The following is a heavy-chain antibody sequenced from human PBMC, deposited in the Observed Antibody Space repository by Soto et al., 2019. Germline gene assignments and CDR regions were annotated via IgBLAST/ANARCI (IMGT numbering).Heavy chain of an antibody. CDR2: IYYSGST. CDR3: VCFKGEFCAYMD. D-gene: IGHD3-16*01. J-gene: IGHJ6*03. Sequence: PSETLSLTCTVSGRSISSYYLSWIRQPPGKGLEWIGYIYYSGSTNYNPSLKSRVTISVDTSKNQFSLKLSSVTAADTAVYYCVCFKGEFCAYMD. V-gene: IGHV4-59*08. CDR1: GRSISSYY.